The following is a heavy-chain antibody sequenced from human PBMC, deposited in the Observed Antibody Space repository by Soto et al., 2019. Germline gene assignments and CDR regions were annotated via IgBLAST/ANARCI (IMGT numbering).Heavy chain of an antibody. CDR3: ARETIARNWFDP. CDR2: IYYSGST. D-gene: IGHD1-7*01. Sequence: QVQLQESGPGLVKPSQTLSLTCTVSGGSISSGGYYWSWIRQHPGKGLEWIGYIYYSGSTYYNPSLKGRVTRSVGTSKNHFALKLSSVTAADTAVYYCARETIARNWFDPWGQGTLVTVSS. CDR1: GGSISSGGYY. J-gene: IGHJ5*02. V-gene: IGHV4-31*03.